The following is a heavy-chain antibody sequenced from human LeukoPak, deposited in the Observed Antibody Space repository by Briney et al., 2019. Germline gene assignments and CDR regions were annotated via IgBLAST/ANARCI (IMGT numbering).Heavy chain of an antibody. D-gene: IGHD3-10*01. Sequence: GGSLRLSCAASGFTFSSYSMNWVRQAPGKGLEWVANIKQDGSEKYYVDSVKGRFTISRDNAKNSLYLQMNSLRAEDTAVYYCARIYGSGSYYTPYYYYGMDVWGQGTTVTVSS. CDR3: ARIYGSGSYYTPYYYYGMDV. CDR2: IKQDGSEK. CDR1: GFTFSSYS. J-gene: IGHJ6*01. V-gene: IGHV3-7*01.